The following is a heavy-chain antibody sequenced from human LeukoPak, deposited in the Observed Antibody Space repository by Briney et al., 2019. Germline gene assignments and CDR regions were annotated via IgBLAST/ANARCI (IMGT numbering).Heavy chain of an antibody. CDR1: GGSISSYY. J-gene: IGHJ6*03. CDR3: ARGSVLRFLEWLSPTHYYYMDV. D-gene: IGHD3-3*01. V-gene: IGHV4-59*12. CDR2: IYYSGST. Sequence: SETLSLTCTVSGGSISSYYWSWIRQPPGKGLEWIGYIYYSGSTNYNPSLKSRVTISGDTSNNQFSLKLTSVTAADTAVYYCARGSVLRFLEWLSPTHYYYMDVWGKGTTVTVSS.